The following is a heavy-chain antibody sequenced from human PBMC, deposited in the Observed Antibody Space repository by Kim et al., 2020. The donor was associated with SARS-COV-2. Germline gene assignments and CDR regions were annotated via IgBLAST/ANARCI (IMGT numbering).Heavy chain of an antibody. CDR3: ARIVVVPAAHINWFDP. CDR2: IYYSGST. CDR1: GGSISSSSYY. V-gene: IGHV4-39*01. Sequence: SETLSLTCTVSGGSISSSSYYWGWIRQPPGKGLEWIGSIYYSGSTYYNPSLKSRVTISVDTSKNQFSLKLSSVTAADTAVYYCARIVVVPAAHINWFDPWGQGTLVTVSS. D-gene: IGHD2-2*01. J-gene: IGHJ5*02.